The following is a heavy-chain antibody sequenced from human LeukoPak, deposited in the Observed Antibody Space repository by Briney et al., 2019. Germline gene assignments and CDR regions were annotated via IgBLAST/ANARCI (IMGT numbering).Heavy chain of an antibody. CDR3: AKGSAASRPYYFDY. J-gene: IGHJ4*02. CDR2: ISDSGGST. Sequence: GGSLRLSCAASGFTFSRYAMSWVRQAPGKGLEWVSAISDSGGSTYYADSVKGRFTISRDNSKNMLYLQMNSLRVEGTAVYYCAKGSAASRPYYFDYWGQGTLVTVSS. D-gene: IGHD6-25*01. CDR1: GFTFSRYA. V-gene: IGHV3-23*01.